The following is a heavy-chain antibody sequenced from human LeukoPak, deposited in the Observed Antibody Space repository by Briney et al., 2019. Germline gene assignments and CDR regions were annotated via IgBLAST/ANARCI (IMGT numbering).Heavy chain of an antibody. CDR2: IISSSSYI. J-gene: IGHJ6*03. Sequence: GSLRLSCAASGFPFSSYSMNWVRKAPGKGLEWVASIISSSSYIYYADSVQGRFTIPRDNAKHSVYLQINSLRAEDTAVYYCAREAGYCSSTSCYYGGYYYYYMDVWGKGTTVTVSS. D-gene: IGHD2-2*01. CDR3: AREAGYCSSTSCYYGGYYYYYMDV. CDR1: GFPFSSYS. V-gene: IGHV3-21*01.